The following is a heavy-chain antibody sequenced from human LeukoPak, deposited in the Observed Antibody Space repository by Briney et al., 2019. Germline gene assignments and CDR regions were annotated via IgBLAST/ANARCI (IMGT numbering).Heavy chain of an antibody. Sequence: PGGSLRLSCAASGFTFSSYEMNWVRQAPGKGLEWVSYISSSGSTIYYADSVKGRFTISRDNAKNSLYLQMNSLRAEDTAVYYCARGDSPYDSSGSVGHWGQGTLVTVSS. D-gene: IGHD3-22*01. CDR3: ARGDSPYDSSGSVGH. V-gene: IGHV3-48*03. CDR1: GFTFSSYE. J-gene: IGHJ4*02. CDR2: ISSSGSTI.